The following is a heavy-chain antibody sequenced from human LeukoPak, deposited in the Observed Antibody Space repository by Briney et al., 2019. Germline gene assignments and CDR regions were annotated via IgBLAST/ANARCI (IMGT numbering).Heavy chain of an antibody. CDR2: IYPGDSDT. CDR1: GYSFTSCW. D-gene: IGHD3-22*01. J-gene: IGHJ4*02. CDR3: ARTHPGYYDSSGYFGY. V-gene: IGHV5-51*01. Sequence: GESLKISCKGSGYSFTSCWIGWVRQMPGKGLEWMEIIYPGDSDTRYSPSFQGQVTISADKSISTAYLQWSSLKASDTAMYYCARTHPGYYDSSGYFGYWGQGTLVTVSS.